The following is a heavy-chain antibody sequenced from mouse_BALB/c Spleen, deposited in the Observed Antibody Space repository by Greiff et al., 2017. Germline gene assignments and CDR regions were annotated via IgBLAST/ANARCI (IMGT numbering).Heavy chain of an antibody. Sequence: EVMLVESGGGLVKPGGSLKLSCAASGFTFSDYYMYWVRQTPEKRLEWVATISDGGSYTYYPDSVKGRFTISRDNAKNNLYLQMSSLKSEDTAMYYCARDKGSTMITPFAYWGQGTLVTVSA. CDR1: GFTFSDYY. CDR3: ARDKGSTMITPFAY. CDR2: ISDGGSYT. D-gene: IGHD2-4*01. V-gene: IGHV5-4*02. J-gene: IGHJ3*01.